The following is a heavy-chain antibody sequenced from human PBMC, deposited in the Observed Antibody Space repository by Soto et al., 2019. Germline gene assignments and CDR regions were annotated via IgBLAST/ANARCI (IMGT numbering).Heavy chain of an antibody. CDR2: IRSKAYGGTT. CDR3: TRDHRHLDY. J-gene: IGHJ4*02. CDR1: GFTFGDYA. Sequence: PGGSLRLSCTASGFTFGDYAMNWFRQAPGKGLEWVGLIRSKAYGGTTENAASVKGRFTISRDDSKSIAYLQMTSLKTEDTAVYYCTRDHRHLDYWGQGT. V-gene: IGHV3-49*03.